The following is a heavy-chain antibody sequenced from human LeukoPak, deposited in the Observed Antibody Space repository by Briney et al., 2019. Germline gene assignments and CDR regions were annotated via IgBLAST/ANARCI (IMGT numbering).Heavy chain of an antibody. J-gene: IGHJ4*02. Sequence: SVKVSCTASGGTFSSYAISWVRQVPGQGLEWMGGIIPIFGTANYAQKFQGRVTITADESTSTAYMELSSLRSEDTAVYYCASRFHYYDSSGYSTLQYWGQGTLVTVSS. CDR1: GGTFSSYA. CDR3: ASRFHYYDSSGYSTLQY. V-gene: IGHV1-69*01. D-gene: IGHD3-22*01. CDR2: IIPIFGTA.